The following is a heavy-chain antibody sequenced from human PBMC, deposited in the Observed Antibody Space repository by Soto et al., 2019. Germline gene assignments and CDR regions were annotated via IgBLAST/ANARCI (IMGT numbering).Heavy chain of an antibody. Sequence: QVQLVESGGGVVQPGRSLRLSCAASGFTFSSYGMHWVRQAPGKGLEWVAVISYDGSNKYFADSVKGRFTISRDNSKNTLYLQMNSLRAEDTAVYYCAKDLGRNYYYGMDVWGPGTTDTVSS. CDR3: AKDLGRNYYYGMDV. V-gene: IGHV3-30*18. D-gene: IGHD7-27*01. CDR1: GFTFSSYG. J-gene: IGHJ6*02. CDR2: ISYDGSNK.